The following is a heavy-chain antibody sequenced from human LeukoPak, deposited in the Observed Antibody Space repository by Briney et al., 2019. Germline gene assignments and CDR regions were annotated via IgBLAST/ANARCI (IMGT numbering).Heavy chain of an antibody. D-gene: IGHD2-2*01. J-gene: IGHJ4*02. V-gene: IGHV3-73*01. Sequence: GGSLRLSCAASGFTFSGSAMHWVRQASGKGLEWVGRIRSKANSYATAYAASVDGRFTVSRDDSKNTAYLQMNSLKTEDTAVYYCTSAPATVFDYWGQGTLVTVSS. CDR3: TSAPATVFDY. CDR2: IRSKANSYAT. CDR1: GFTFSGSA.